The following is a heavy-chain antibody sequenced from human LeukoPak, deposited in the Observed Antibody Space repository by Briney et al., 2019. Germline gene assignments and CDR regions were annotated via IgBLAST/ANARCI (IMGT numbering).Heavy chain of an antibody. CDR3: ARSARYCSGGSCYYFDY. CDR2: ISYDGSNK. D-gene: IGHD2-15*01. V-gene: IGHV3-30*03. J-gene: IGHJ4*02. CDR1: EFTFSSYG. Sequence: GGSLRLSCAASEFTFSSYGMHWARQAPGKGLEWVAVISYDGSNKYYADSVKGRFTISRDNSKNTLYLQMNSLRAEDTAVYYCARSARYCSGGSCYYFDYWGQGTLVTVSS.